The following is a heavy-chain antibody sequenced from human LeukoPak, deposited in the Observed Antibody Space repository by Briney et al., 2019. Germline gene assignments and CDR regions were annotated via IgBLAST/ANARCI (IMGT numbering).Heavy chain of an antibody. V-gene: IGHV4-34*01. CDR2: INHSGST. CDR1: GGSISSYY. CDR3: ARLGFGT. D-gene: IGHD3-10*01. J-gene: IGHJ5*02. Sequence: SETLSLTCTVSGGSISSYYWSWIRQPPGKGLEWIGEINHSGSTNYNPSLKSRVTISVDTSKNQFSLKLSSVTAADTAVYYCARLGFGTWGQGTLVTVSS.